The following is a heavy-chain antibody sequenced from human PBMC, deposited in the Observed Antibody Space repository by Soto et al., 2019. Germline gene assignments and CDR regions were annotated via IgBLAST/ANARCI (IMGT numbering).Heavy chain of an antibody. J-gene: IGHJ4*02. CDR3: AKALEGDLITFDY. CDR2: ISGSGGST. D-gene: IGHD3-22*01. Sequence: GGSLRLSCAASGFTFSNAWINWVRQAPGKGLEWVSAISGSGGSTYYADSVKGRFTISRDNSKNTLYLQMNSLRAEDTAVYYCAKALEGDLITFDYWGQGTLVTVSS. V-gene: IGHV3-23*01. CDR1: GFTFSNAW.